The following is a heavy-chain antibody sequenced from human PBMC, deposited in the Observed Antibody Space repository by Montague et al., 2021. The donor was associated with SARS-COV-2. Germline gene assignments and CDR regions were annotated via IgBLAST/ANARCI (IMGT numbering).Heavy chain of an antibody. J-gene: IGHJ6*02. D-gene: IGHD2-15*01. V-gene: IGHV3-21*01. Sequence: SLRLSCAASGFTFSSFSMNWVRQAPGKRLEWVAFISSGSTYILYAESVRGRFTVSRDNAQNLLFLQMNSRRAEDTALYYCLRFETSKFYSSGVDVWGQGTTVTVSS. CDR3: LRFETSKFYSSGVDV. CDR2: ISSGSTYI. CDR1: GFTFSSFS.